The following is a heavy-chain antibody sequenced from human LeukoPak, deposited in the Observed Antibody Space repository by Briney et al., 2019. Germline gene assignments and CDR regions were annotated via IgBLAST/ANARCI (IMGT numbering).Heavy chain of an antibody. CDR2: IRYDGSNK. Sequence: GGSLRLSCAASGFTFSSYGMHWVRQAPGKGLEWVAFIRYDGSNKYYADSVKGRFTISRDNSKNTLYLQMNSLRAEDTAVYYCARGLWWGYSPPRGFDYWGQGTLVTVSS. V-gene: IGHV3-30*02. J-gene: IGHJ4*02. CDR3: ARGLWWGYSPPRGFDY. CDR1: GFTFSSYG. D-gene: IGHD4/OR15-4a*01.